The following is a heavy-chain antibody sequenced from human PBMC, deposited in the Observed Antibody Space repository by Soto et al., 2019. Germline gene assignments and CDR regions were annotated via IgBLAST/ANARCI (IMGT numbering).Heavy chain of an antibody. Sequence: SETLSLTCTVSGGSISSYYWIWIRQPPGKGLEWIGYIYYSGSTNYNPSLKSRVTISVDTSKNQFSLKLSSVTAADTAVYYCARVKDYDFWSGYYNHYYYYMDVWGKGTTVTVSS. V-gene: IGHV4-59*01. J-gene: IGHJ6*03. CDR3: ARVKDYDFWSGYYNHYYYYMDV. CDR1: GGSISSYY. CDR2: IYYSGST. D-gene: IGHD3-3*01.